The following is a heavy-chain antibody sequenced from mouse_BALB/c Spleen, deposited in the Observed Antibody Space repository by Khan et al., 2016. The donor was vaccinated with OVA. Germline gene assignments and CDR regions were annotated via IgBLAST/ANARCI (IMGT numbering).Heavy chain of an antibody. CDR3: ARKNYYGYAMDY. Sequence: VQLKESGPGLVKPSQSLSLTCTVTGYSITSGYAWNWIRQFPGNKLEWMGYISYSGSTSNNPSLRSRISITRDTSKNQFFLQLNSVTTEDTATYYCARKNYYGYAMDYWGQGTSGTVSS. D-gene: IGHD1-1*01. CDR1: GYSITSGYA. V-gene: IGHV3-2*02. J-gene: IGHJ4*01. CDR2: ISYSGST.